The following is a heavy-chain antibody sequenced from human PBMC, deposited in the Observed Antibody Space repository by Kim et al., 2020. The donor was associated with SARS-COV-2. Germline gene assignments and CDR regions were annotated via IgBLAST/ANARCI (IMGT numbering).Heavy chain of an antibody. CDR1: GFIFRNCG. Sequence: GGSLRLSCAASGFIFRNCGMHWVRQAPGKGLEWVAVIWYDGSIKYYADSVKGRFTISRDNSKNTLYLQMNSLRAEDTAVYYCAKAPADGDYYYWGQGTLVTVAS. CDR3: AKAPADGDYYY. V-gene: IGHV3-33*06. CDR2: IWYDGSIK. D-gene: IGHD4-17*01. J-gene: IGHJ4*02.